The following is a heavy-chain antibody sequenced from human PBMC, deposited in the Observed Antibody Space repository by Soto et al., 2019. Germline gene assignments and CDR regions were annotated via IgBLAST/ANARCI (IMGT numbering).Heavy chain of an antibody. CDR2: MNPNSGNT. D-gene: IGHD3-10*01. Sequence: QVQLVQSGAEVKKPGASVKVSCKAPGYTFTSYDINWVRQATGQGLEWMGWMNPNSGNTGYAQKFQGRVTMTRNTSISTAYMELSSLRSEDTAVYYCARGYYYGSGRQQYYYYYMDVWGKGTTVTVSS. V-gene: IGHV1-8*01. CDR1: GYTFTSYD. J-gene: IGHJ6*03. CDR3: ARGYYYGSGRQQYYYYYMDV.